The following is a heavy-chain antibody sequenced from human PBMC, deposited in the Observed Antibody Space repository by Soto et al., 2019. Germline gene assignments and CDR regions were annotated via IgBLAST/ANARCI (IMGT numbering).Heavy chain of an antibody. CDR1: GVSISIPNW. V-gene: IGHV4-4*02. CDR2: IDHSGTT. J-gene: IGHJ3*02. CDR3: ARGKFYAFDI. Sequence: QLQLQESGPGLVKPSGTLSLTCAVSGVSISIPNWWAWVRQAPGKGLEWIGEIDHSGTTNYNPSLNSRVTISLDRSKNQFSLRLTSVAAADTAVYFCARGKFYAFDIWGQGTMVTVSS.